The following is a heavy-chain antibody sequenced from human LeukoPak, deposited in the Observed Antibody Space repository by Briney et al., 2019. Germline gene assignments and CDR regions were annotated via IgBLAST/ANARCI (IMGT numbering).Heavy chain of an antibody. CDR2: INNDGRVT. CDR3: ARGGQGAVDY. D-gene: IGHD3-16*01. J-gene: IGHJ4*02. CDR1: GFTFSSHW. V-gene: IGHV3-74*01. Sequence: QPGGSLRLSCAASGFTFSSHWMHLVRQAPGKGLVWVSFINNDGRVTRYADSVKGRFTISRDNAKNTVYLQMNSLRAEDTAMYYCARGGQGAVDYWGQGTLVTVSS.